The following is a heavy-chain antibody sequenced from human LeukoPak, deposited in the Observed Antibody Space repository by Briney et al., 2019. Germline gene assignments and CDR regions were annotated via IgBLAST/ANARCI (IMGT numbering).Heavy chain of an antibody. J-gene: IGHJ4*02. V-gene: IGHV3-30-3*01. CDR3: AREEGIAVAGRGFDY. Sequence: GGSLRLSCAASGFTFSSYWMSWVRQAPGKGLEWVAVISYDGSNKYYADSVKGRFTISRDNSKNTLYLQMNSLRAEDTAVYYCAREEGIAVAGRGFDYWGQGTLVTVSS. CDR1: GFTFSSYW. D-gene: IGHD6-19*01. CDR2: ISYDGSNK.